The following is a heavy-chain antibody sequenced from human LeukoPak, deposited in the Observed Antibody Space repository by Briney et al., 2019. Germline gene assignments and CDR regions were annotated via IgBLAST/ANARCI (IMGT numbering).Heavy chain of an antibody. Sequence: GGSLGLSCAASGFTLSSYAMSGVGQVPGKGLEWVSAISVSGNTYHAASVKGRFTISRDSSKNTLYLQMNRLRAEDAAVYYCAKAPVTTCSGAYCYPFDYWGQGTLVTVSS. CDR1: GFTLSSYA. CDR2: ISVSGNT. V-gene: IGHV3-23*01. J-gene: IGHJ4*02. D-gene: IGHD2-21*01. CDR3: AKAPVTTCSGAYCYPFDY.